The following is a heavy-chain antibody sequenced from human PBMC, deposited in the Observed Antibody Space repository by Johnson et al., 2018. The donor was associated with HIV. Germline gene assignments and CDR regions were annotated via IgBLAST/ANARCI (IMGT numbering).Heavy chain of an antibody. CDR2: ISYDGSNK. CDR1: GFTFSSYV. J-gene: IGHJ3*02. D-gene: IGHD5-12*01. CDR3: ARDRVATEAFDI. Sequence: QVQLVESGGGVVQPGRSLRLSCAASGFTFSSYVMHWVRQAPGKGLEWVAIISYDGSNKYYADSVKGRFTISRDNSTNTPFLQMNCLRPEDTAIYYCARDRVATEAFDIWGQGTMVTVSS. V-gene: IGHV3-30*14.